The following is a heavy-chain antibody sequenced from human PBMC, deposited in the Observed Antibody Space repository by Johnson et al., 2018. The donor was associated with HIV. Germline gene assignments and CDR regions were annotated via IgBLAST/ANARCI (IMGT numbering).Heavy chain of an antibody. CDR1: GFTFSDYY. D-gene: IGHD6-6*01. CDR3: ASSIPPYSSSSVAFDI. J-gene: IGHJ3*02. CDR2: ISSSGSTI. V-gene: IGHV3-11*04. Sequence: QMLLVESGGGLVKPGGSLRLSCAASGFTFSDYYMSWIRQAPGKGLEWVSYISSSGSTIYYADSVQGRFTISRDNAKNSLYLQMNSLRAEDTAVYYCASSIPPYSSSSVAFDIWGQGTMVTVSS.